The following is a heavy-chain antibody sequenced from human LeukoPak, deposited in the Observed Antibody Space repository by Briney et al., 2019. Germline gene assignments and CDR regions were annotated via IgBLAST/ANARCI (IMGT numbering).Heavy chain of an antibody. Sequence: PGGSLRLSCAASGFTVSSNYMSWVRQAPGKGLEWVSVIYSGGSTYYADSVKGRFTISRDNSKNTLYLQMNSLRAEDTAVYYCAKEPSSSWYGRLRYLDYWGQGTLVTVSS. CDR3: AKEPSSSWYGRLRYLDY. D-gene: IGHD6-13*01. J-gene: IGHJ4*02. CDR1: GFTVSSNY. V-gene: IGHV3-53*01. CDR2: IYSGGST.